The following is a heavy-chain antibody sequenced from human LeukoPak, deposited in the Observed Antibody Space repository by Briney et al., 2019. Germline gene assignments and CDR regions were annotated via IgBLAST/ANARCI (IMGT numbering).Heavy chain of an antibody. CDR3: ARDQIAVAADNDY. CDR1: GYTFTGYY. D-gene: IGHD6-19*01. J-gene: IGHJ4*02. CDR2: ISPNSGGT. V-gene: IGHV1-2*02. Sequence: ASVKVSCKASGYTFTGYYMHWVRQAPGQGLEWMGWISPNSGGTNYAQKLQGRVTMTTDASTSTAYMELRSLRSDDTAVYYCARDQIAVAADNDYWGQGTLVTVSS.